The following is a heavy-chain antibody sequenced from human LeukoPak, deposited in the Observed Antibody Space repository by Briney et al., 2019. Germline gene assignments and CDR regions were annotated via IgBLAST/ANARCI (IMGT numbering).Heavy chain of an antibody. Sequence: ASVKVSCKASGYTFTSYDINWVRQATGQGLEWMGRMNPNSGNTGYAQKFQGRVTMTRNTSISTAYMELSSLRSEDTAVYYCARSHCGGDCYSDWWFDPWGQGTLVTVSS. CDR1: GYTFTSYD. CDR2: MNPNSGNT. J-gene: IGHJ5*02. V-gene: IGHV1-8*01. CDR3: ARSHCGGDCYSDWWFDP. D-gene: IGHD2-21*02.